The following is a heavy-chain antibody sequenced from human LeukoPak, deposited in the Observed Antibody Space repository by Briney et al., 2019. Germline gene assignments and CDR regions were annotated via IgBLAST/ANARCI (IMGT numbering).Heavy chain of an antibody. V-gene: IGHV4-34*01. CDR2: INHSGST. D-gene: IGHD2-2*01. CDR3: ARGICSSTSCLAGYYYYYMDV. J-gene: IGHJ6*03. Sequence: SETLSLTCAVYGGSFSGYYWSWIRQPPGKGLEGIGEINHSGSTNYNPSLKSRVTISVATSKNQFSLKLSSVTAADTAVYYCARGICSSTSCLAGYYYYYMDVWGKGTTVTVSS. CDR1: GGSFSGYY.